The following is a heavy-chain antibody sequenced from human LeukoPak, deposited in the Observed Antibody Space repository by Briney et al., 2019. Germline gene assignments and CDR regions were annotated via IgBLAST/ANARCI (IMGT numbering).Heavy chain of an antibody. V-gene: IGHV3-33*01. J-gene: IGHJ5*02. D-gene: IGHD6-6*01. CDR1: GFTFSSYG. CDR2: IWYDGSNK. CDR3: ARDHIPSSSGWFDP. Sequence: GGSLRLSCAVSGFTFSSYGMHWVRQAPGKGLEWVAVIWYDGSNKYYADSVKGRFIISRDNSKNTLYLQMNSQRAEDTAVYYCARDHIPSSSGWFDPWGQGTLVTVSS.